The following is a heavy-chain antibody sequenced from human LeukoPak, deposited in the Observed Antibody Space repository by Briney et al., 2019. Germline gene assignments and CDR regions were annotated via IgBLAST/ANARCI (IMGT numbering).Heavy chain of an antibody. CDR2: IIPILGIA. V-gene: IGHV1-69*04. CDR3: ARVVSPSIAVAGQDDAFDI. D-gene: IGHD6-19*01. J-gene: IGHJ3*02. Sequence: ASVKVSCKASGGTFSSYAISWVRQAPGQGLEWVGRIIPILGIANYAQKFQGRVTITADKSTSTAYMELSSLRSEDTAVYYCARVVSPSIAVAGQDDAFDIWGQGTMVTVSS. CDR1: GGTFSSYA.